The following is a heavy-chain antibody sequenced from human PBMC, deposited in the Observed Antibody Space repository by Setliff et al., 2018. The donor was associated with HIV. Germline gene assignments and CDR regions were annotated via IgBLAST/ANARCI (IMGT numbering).Heavy chain of an antibody. CDR3: ARWLTGRIDAFDI. CDR1: GGSISSYY. V-gene: IGHV4-4*08. CDR2: IYTSGST. Sequence: SETLSLTCTVSGGSISSYYWSWIRQPPGKGLGWIGYIYTSGSTNYNPSLKSRVTISVDTSKNQFSLKLSSVTAAVTAVYYCARWLTGRIDAFDIWGQGTMVTVSS. D-gene: IGHD7-27*01. J-gene: IGHJ3*02.